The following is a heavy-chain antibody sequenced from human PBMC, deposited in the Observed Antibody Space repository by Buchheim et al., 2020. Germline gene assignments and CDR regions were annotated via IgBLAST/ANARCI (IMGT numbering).Heavy chain of an antibody. CDR3: ARGRGSTADRGYFDY. CDR1: GYTFTSYD. J-gene: IGHJ4*02. V-gene: IGHV1-8*01. D-gene: IGHD6-6*01. Sequence: QVQLVQSEAEVEKPGASVKVSCKPSGYTFTSYDVIWVRQATGQGLEWMGWMNPVSGNTGNAKKFQGRVTMTRDTSIGTAYMELSSLRSDDTVVYFCARGRGSTADRGYFDYWGKGTL. CDR2: MNPVSGNT.